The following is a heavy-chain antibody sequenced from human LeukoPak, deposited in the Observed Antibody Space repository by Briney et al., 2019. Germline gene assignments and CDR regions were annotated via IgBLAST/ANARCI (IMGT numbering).Heavy chain of an antibody. D-gene: IGHD6-13*01. CDR1: GYIFTSYG. Sequence: GASVKVSRKASGYIFTSYGITWVRQAPGQGLEWMGWINTYNGNTNYAQKVQGRVTMTTDTSTRTAYMELRSLRSDDTAIYYCARDLVSGNGYTSSCYYWGQGTQVTVSS. CDR3: ARDLVSGNGYTSSCYY. V-gene: IGHV1-18*01. J-gene: IGHJ4*02. CDR2: INTYNGNT.